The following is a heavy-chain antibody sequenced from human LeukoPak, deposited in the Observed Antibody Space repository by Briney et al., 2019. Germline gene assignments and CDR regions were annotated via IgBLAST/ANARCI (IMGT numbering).Heavy chain of an antibody. CDR1: GGSISSGDYY. J-gene: IGHJ6*03. CDR3: ARDRRGRYCSSTSCHSGIYYYYYYMDV. Sequence: SETLSLTCTVSGGSISSGDYYWSWLRQPPGKGLEWFGYIYYSGSTYYNPSLKSRVTITVDTSKNQFSLKLSSVTAADTAVYYCARDRRGRYCSSTSCHSGIYYYYYYMDVWGKGTTVTVSS. D-gene: IGHD2-2*01. CDR2: IYYSGST. V-gene: IGHV4-30-4*08.